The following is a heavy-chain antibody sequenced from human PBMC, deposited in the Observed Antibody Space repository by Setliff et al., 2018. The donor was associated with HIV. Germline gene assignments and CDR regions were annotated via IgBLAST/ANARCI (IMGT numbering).Heavy chain of an antibody. V-gene: IGHV4-39*01. CDR2: ISYTGST. CDR3: ARQPLVSAIGFEAFDI. J-gene: IGHJ3*02. D-gene: IGHD1-26*01. CDR1: GGSINRSNYY. Sequence: PSETLSLTCTVPGGSINRSNYYWGWIRQPPGKGLEWIGTISYTGSTYYDPSLKSRVTISLDTSKNQFFLKLSSVTAPDTAVYYCARQPLVSAIGFEAFDIWGQGTKVTVSS.